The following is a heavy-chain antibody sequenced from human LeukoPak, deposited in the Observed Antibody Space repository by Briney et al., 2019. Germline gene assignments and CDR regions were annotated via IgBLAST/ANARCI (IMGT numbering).Heavy chain of an antibody. CDR1: GGSFSGYY. Sequence: SETLSLTCAVYGGSFSGYYWSWIRHPPGKGLEWSGEINHNGSTNYNPSLMSRVTISVDTSKHQFSLKLSSVTVADTAVYYCARDRGIVATTRFRSYYYYMDVWGKGTTVTVSS. V-gene: IGHV4-34*01. CDR3: ARDRGIVATTRFRSYYYYMDV. CDR2: INHNGST. J-gene: IGHJ6*03. D-gene: IGHD5-12*01.